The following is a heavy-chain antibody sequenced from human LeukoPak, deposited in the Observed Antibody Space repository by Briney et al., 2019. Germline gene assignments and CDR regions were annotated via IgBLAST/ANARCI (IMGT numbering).Heavy chain of an antibody. V-gene: IGHV1-18*01. CDR1: GGTFTSYG. Sequence: ASVKVSCKASGGTFTSYGISWVRQAPGQGLEWMGWISAYNGNTNYAQKLQGRVTMTTDTSTSTAYMELRSLRSDDTAVYYCARGLRFLEWLLTHDYWGQGTLVTVSS. CDR2: ISAYNGNT. J-gene: IGHJ4*02. D-gene: IGHD3-3*01. CDR3: ARGLRFLEWLLTHDY.